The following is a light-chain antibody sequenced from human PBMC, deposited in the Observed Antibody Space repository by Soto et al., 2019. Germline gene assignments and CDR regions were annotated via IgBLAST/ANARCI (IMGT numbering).Light chain of an antibody. CDR3: CSYAGSYSLV. CDR1: SGDIGGYNY. CDR2: DVT. J-gene: IGLJ2*01. V-gene: IGLV2-11*01. Sequence: QSALTQPRSVSGSHGQSVTISCTGTSGDIGGYNYVSWYQHHPGKAPKLMIYDVTTRPSGVPDRFSGSKSGNTASLAISGLQAEDEADYYCCSYAGSYSLVFGGGTKVTVL.